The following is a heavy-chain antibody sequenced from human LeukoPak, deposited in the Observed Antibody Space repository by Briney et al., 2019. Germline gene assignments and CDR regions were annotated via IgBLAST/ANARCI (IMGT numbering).Heavy chain of an antibody. J-gene: IGHJ4*02. CDR2: ISSSSSTI. CDR3: ARALGIVGATWGIDY. CDR1: GFTFSSYS. D-gene: IGHD1-26*01. V-gene: IGHV3-48*01. Sequence: PGGSLRLSCAASGFTFSSYSMNWVRQAPGKGLEWVSYISSSSSTIYYADSVKGRFTISRDNAKNSLYLQMNSLRAEDTAVYYCARALGIVGATWGIDYWGQGTLVTVSS.